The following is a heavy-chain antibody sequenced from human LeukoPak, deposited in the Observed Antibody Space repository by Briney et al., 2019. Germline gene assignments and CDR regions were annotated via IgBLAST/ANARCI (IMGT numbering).Heavy chain of an antibody. Sequence: PSETLSLTCTVSGGSISSSIYYWGWIRQPPGKGLEWIGSIYYSGSTYYNPSLKSRVTISVDTSKNQFSLKLSSVTAADTAVYYCARPDYYDSSGYWGFDYWGQGTLVTVSS. D-gene: IGHD3-22*01. CDR2: IYYSGST. CDR1: GGSISSSIYY. CDR3: ARPDYYDSSGYWGFDY. V-gene: IGHV4-39*01. J-gene: IGHJ4*02.